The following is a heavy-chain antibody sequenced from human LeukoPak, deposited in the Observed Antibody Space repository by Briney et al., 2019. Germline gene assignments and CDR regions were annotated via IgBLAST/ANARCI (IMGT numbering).Heavy chain of an antibody. CDR3: ARGNAPVDTFDG. Sequence: AEPLSLTCTVSGYSISSTYYGAWIRQPPGTGLEWVAIIPHSGRTSYTPSLESRLTTSLDTSRNHFSLRLSSVTAADRAVYYCARGNAPVDTFDGWSLGTLVAVSS. CDR2: IPHSGRT. D-gene: IGHD1-1*01. V-gene: IGHV4-38-2*02. J-gene: IGHJ4*02. CDR1: GYSISSTYY.